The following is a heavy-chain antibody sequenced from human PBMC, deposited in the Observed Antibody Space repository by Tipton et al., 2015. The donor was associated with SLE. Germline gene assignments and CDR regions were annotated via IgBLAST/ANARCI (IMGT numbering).Heavy chain of an antibody. V-gene: IGHV4-39*07. Sequence: TLSLTCTVSGGSISSSNYYWGWIRQPPGKGLEWIGIIYYSGSTYYNPSLKSRVTISVDTSKNQFSLKLSSVTAADTAVYYCARDPLGIRAFDIWGQGTMVTVSS. D-gene: IGHD7-27*01. J-gene: IGHJ3*02. CDR3: ARDPLGIRAFDI. CDR1: GGSISSSNYY. CDR2: IYYSGST.